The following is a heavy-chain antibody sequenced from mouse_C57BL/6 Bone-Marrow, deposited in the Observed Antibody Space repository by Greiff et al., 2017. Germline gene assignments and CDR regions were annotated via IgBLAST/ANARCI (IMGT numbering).Heavy chain of an antibody. D-gene: IGHD2-3*01. CDR2: ISYDGSN. Sequence: EVKLVESGPGLVKPSQSLSLTCSVTGYSITSGYYWNWIRQFPGNKLEWMGYISYDGSNNYNPSLKNRISITRDTSKNQFFLKLNSVTTEDTATYYCARPYDGYSFAYWGQGTLVTVSA. V-gene: IGHV3-6*01. CDR1: GYSITSGYY. CDR3: ARPYDGYSFAY. J-gene: IGHJ3*01.